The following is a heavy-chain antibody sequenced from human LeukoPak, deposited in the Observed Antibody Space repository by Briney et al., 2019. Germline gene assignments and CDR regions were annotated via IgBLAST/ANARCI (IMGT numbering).Heavy chain of an antibody. V-gene: IGHV3-7*04. Sequence: GGSLRLSCAASGFTFSSYWMSWVRQAPGKGLEWVANIKQDGSEKYYVDSVMGRFTISRDNAKNSLYLQMNSLRAEDTAVYYCARGSHYYDSSGYYAAGYWGQGTLVTVSS. CDR1: GFTFSSYW. D-gene: IGHD3-22*01. CDR2: IKQDGSEK. CDR3: ARGSHYYDSSGYYAAGY. J-gene: IGHJ4*02.